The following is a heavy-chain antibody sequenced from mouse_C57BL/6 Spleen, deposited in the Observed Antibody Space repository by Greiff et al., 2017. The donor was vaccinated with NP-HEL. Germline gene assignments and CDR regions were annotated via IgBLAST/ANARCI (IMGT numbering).Heavy chain of an antibody. Sequence: VQLQQSDAELVKPGASVKISCKVSGYTFTDHTIHWMKQRPEQGLEWIGYIYPRDGSTKYNEKFKGKATLTADKSSSTAYMQLNSLTSEDSAVYFCASGGSNYEREPYYAMDYWGQGTSVTVSS. CDR1: GYTFTDHT. J-gene: IGHJ4*01. D-gene: IGHD2-5*01. CDR2: IYPRDGST. CDR3: ASGGSNYEREPYYAMDY. V-gene: IGHV1-78*01.